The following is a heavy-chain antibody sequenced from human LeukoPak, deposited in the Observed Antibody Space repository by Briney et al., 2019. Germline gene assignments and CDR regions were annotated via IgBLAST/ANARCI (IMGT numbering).Heavy chain of an antibody. Sequence: AGSLTLSCAASGFTFSSYWMSWVRQAPGQGLEWVANIKQDGSEKYYVDSVTGRFTISRDNAKNSLYLQMNSLRAEDTAVYYCARGYSGYNYGYYFDYWGQGTLVTVSS. CDR1: GFTFSSYW. CDR2: IKQDGSEK. CDR3: ARGYSGYNYGYYFDY. D-gene: IGHD5-12*01. J-gene: IGHJ4*02. V-gene: IGHV3-7*01.